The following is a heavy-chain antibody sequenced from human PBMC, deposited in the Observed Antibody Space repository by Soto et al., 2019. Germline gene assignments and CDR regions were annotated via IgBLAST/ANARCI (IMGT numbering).Heavy chain of an antibody. V-gene: IGHV3-33*01. J-gene: IGHJ6*02. CDR2: IWYDGGNT. CDR1: GFTFSSYG. D-gene: IGHD2-2*01. CDR3: ARQDCSSTNCYGRQEYSGLDV. Sequence: QVQLVESGGGVVQPGRSLRLSCATSGFTFSSYGMHWVRQAPGKGLERVSFIWYDGGNTYYADSVKGRFTISRDNSKHTLYLQMNSLRAEDTAVYYCARQDCSSTNCYGRQEYSGLDVWGQGTTVTVSS.